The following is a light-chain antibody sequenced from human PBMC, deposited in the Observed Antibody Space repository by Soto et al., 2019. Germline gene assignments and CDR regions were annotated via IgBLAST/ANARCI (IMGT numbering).Light chain of an antibody. CDR3: QQSYRTPRT. CDR2: DVS. Sequence: DIQMTQSPSTLSASVGDRVTITCRASQSIGDSLAWYHQKPGKAPYLLISDVSSLERGVPSRFSGSGSGTDFTLTISSLQPEDFATYYCQQSYRTPRTFGQETKVDIK. CDR1: QSIGDS. V-gene: IGKV1-39*01. J-gene: IGKJ1*01.